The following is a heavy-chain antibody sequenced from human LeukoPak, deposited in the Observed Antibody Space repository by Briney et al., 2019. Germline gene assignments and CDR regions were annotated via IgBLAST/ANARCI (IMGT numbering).Heavy chain of an antibody. D-gene: IGHD4-23*01. CDR3: ARDLGYGGNPNWFDP. Sequence: GGSLRLSCAASGFTFSSYEMNWVRQAPGKGLEWVSYISSSGSTIYYADSVKGRFTISRDNAKNSLYLQMNSLRAEDTAVYYCARDLGYGGNPNWFDPWGQGTLVTVSS. J-gene: IGHJ5*02. CDR2: ISSSGSTI. V-gene: IGHV3-48*03. CDR1: GFTFSSYE.